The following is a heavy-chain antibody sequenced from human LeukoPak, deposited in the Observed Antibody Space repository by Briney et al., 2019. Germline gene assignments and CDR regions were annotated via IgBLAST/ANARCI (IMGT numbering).Heavy chain of an antibody. Sequence: GGTLRLSCAASGFTFSNYGMNWVRQTPGKGLEWVSSISGSGDTTYYADSMKGRFTISRDNSKNMLYLQMNSLRAEDTAVYYCAKDGLWFGELEDAFDIWGQGTMVTVSS. J-gene: IGHJ3*02. CDR3: AKDGLWFGELEDAFDI. CDR2: ISGSGDTT. CDR1: GFTFSNYG. V-gene: IGHV3-23*01. D-gene: IGHD3-10*01.